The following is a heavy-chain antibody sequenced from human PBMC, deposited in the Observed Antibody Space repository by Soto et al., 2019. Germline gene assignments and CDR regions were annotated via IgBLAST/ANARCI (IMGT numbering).Heavy chain of an antibody. J-gene: IGHJ4*02. V-gene: IGHV4-39*01. CDR2: IYHTGTT. D-gene: IGHD4-4*01. CDR3: TGARYSSPFI. Sequence: QLQELGPRLVKPSETLSLTCTVSGGSISSGDYYWGWVRQPPGKGLEWIGSIYHTGTTYYNPSLKIRLIMAVDRSGNQFSLRLNAVTVTDTAVYYCTGARYSSPFIWGQGTLVTVSS. CDR1: GGSISSGDYY.